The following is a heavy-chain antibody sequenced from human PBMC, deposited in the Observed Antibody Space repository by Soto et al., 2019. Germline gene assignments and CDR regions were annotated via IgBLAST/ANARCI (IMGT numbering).Heavy chain of an antibody. CDR3: ARGIEEGSGSYNY. D-gene: IGHD3-10*01. CDR1: GGSFSGYY. Sequence: SETLSLTCAVYGGSFSGYYWSWIRQPPGKGLEWIGEINHSGSTNYNPSLKSRVTISVDTSKNQFSLKLSSVTAADTAVYYCARGIEEGSGSYNYWGQGTLVTVSS. V-gene: IGHV4-34*01. J-gene: IGHJ4*02. CDR2: INHSGST.